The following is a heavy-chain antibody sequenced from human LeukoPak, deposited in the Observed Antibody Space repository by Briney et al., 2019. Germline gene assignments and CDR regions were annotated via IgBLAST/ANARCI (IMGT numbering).Heavy chain of an antibody. CDR1: GFTFSSYA. Sequence: PGRSLRLFCAASGFTFSSYAMHWVRQAPGKGLEWVAVISYDGSNKYYADSVKGRFTISRDNSKNTLYLQMNSLRAEDTAVYYCAREVSCSSTSCYSVDYYYYGMDVWGQGTTVTVSS. V-gene: IGHV3-30*04. CDR3: AREVSCSSTSCYSVDYYYYGMDV. D-gene: IGHD2-2*01. CDR2: ISYDGSNK. J-gene: IGHJ6*02.